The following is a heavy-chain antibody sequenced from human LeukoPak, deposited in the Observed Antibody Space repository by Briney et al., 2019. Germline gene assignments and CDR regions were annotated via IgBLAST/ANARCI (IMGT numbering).Heavy chain of an antibody. V-gene: IGHV3-11*04. CDR3: AKERNLEIAVAGTIFDY. CDR2: ISSSGSTI. CDR1: GYTFSDYY. D-gene: IGHD6-19*01. Sequence: GGSLRLSCAASGYTFSDYYMSWIRQAPGKGLEWVSYISSSGSTIYYADSVKGRFTISRDNAKNSLYLQMNSLRAEDTAVYYCAKERNLEIAVAGTIFDYWGQGTLVTVSS. J-gene: IGHJ4*02.